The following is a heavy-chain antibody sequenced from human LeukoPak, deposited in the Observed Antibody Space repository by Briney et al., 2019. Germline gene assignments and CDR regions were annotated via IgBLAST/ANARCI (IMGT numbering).Heavy chain of an antibody. CDR2: ISSKGGST. D-gene: IGHD3-22*01. V-gene: IGHV3-64*01. Sequence: PGGSLRLSCAASGFTFSSYAMHWVRQAPGKGLEFVSAISSKGGSTYYANSVKGRFTISRDISKNTLYLQMGSLRPEDMAVYYCARGRALPYGVYYDSSGDMGVWGQGTLVTVSS. J-gene: IGHJ4*02. CDR1: GFTFSSYA. CDR3: ARGRALPYGVYYDSSGDMGV.